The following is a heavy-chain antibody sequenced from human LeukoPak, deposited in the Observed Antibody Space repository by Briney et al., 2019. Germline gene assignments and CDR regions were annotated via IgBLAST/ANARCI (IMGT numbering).Heavy chain of an antibody. J-gene: IGHJ6*02. CDR2: IYSGGST. Sequence: GGSLRLSCAASGFTVSSNYMSWVRQAPGKGLEWVSVIYSGGSTYYSDSVKGRFTISRDNSKNTLYLQMNSLGAEDTAVYYCARNSRLYYDSSGYYPSKHYYGMDVWGQGTTVTVSS. CDR3: ARNSRLYYDSSGYYPSKHYYGMDV. CDR1: GFTVSSNY. V-gene: IGHV3-53*01. D-gene: IGHD3-22*01.